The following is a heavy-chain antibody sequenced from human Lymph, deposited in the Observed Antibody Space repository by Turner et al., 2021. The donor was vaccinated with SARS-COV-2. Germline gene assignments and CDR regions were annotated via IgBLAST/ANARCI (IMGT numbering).Heavy chain of an antibody. CDR3: ARGFDY. Sequence: QVQLQESGPGLVKPSETLSPTCTVSGASISNYDWSGIRQPPGKGLEWIGYIYYSGSTNYNPSLKSRVTISVDTSKNQFSLKLSSVTAADTAVYYCARGFDYWGQGTLVAVSS. J-gene: IGHJ4*02. CDR1: GASISNYD. CDR2: IYYSGST. V-gene: IGHV4-59*01.